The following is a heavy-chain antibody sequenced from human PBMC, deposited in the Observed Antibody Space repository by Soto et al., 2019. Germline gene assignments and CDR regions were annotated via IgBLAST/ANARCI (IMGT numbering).Heavy chain of an antibody. CDR1: GFTFSSFA. CDR3: ARLYADYEPY. J-gene: IGHJ4*02. V-gene: IGHV3-23*01. Sequence: GGSLRLSCAASGFTFSSFAMSWVRQPPGKGLEWVSAINDRGDSTYYADSVKGRFTISRDNSENTLYLQLHSLRAEDTAVYYCARLYADYEPYWGQGTLVTVSS. D-gene: IGHD3-16*01. CDR2: INDRGDST.